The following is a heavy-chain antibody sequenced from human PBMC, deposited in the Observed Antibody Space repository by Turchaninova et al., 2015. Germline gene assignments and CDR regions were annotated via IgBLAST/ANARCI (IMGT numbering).Heavy chain of an antibody. J-gene: IGHJ4*02. V-gene: IGHV4-34*01. CDR3: ARGLDNSGWSPFEY. D-gene: IGHD6-19*01. CDR1: GGSFTGSY. CDR2: IIHSGNT. Sequence: QVQLQQWGAGLLKPSETLSLTCSVYGGSFTGSYWSWIRQPPGKGLEWIGEIIHSGNTNYNPSLKSRVIISVDTSRNQFSLTLRSVTAADTAVYYCARGLDNSGWSPFEYWGQGTLVTVSS.